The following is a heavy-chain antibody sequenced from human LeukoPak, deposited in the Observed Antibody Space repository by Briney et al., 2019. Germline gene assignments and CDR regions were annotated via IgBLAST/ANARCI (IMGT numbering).Heavy chain of an antibody. CDR1: GYTFTSYG. D-gene: IGHD5-18*01. Sequence: GASVNVSCKASGYTFTSYGISWVRQAPGQGLEWMAWISVHNGNTNYAQKLQGRVTMTTDTSTSTAYMELRSLRFDDTAVYYCARGDSYGGFDSWGQGTLVTVSS. CDR2: ISVHNGNT. CDR3: ARGDSYGGFDS. J-gene: IGHJ4*02. V-gene: IGHV1-18*01.